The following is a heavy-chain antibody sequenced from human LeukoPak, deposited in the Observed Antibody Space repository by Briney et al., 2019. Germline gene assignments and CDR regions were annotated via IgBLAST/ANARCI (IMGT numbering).Heavy chain of an antibody. CDR3: ARPLYRYGDYSLFY. D-gene: IGHD4-17*01. CDR2: MNPNSGNT. CDR1: GYTFTSYD. J-gene: IGHJ4*02. Sequence: ASAKVSCKASGYTFTSYDINWVRQATGQGLEWMGWMNPNSGNTGYAQKFQGRVTMTRNTSISTAYMELSSLRSEDTAVYYCARPLYRYGDYSLFYWGQGTLVTVSS. V-gene: IGHV1-8*01.